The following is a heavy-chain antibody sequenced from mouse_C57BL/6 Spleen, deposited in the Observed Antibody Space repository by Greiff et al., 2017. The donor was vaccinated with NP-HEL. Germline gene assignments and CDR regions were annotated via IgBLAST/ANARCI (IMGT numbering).Heavy chain of an antibody. CDR3: ARGGAYSPRNYFDY. D-gene: IGHD2-12*01. CDR2: IYPGDGDT. CDR1: GYAFSSSW. V-gene: IGHV1-82*01. J-gene: IGHJ2*01. Sequence: QVQLQQSGPELVKPGASVKISCKASGYAFSSSWMNWVKQRPGKGLEWIGRIYPGDGDTNYNGKFKGKATLTADKSSSTAYMQLSSLTSEDSAVYFCARGGAYSPRNYFDYWGQGTTLTVSS.